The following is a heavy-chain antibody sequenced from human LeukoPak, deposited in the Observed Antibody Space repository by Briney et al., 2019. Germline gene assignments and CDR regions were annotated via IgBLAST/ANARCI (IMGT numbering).Heavy chain of an antibody. CDR2: INAGNGNT. CDR3: ARSRERWPQVDY. CDR1: GYTFTSYA. J-gene: IGHJ4*02. Sequence: ASVKVSCKASGYTFTSYAMHWVRQAPGQRLEWMGWINAGNGNTKYSQKFQGRVTMTRDTSTSTVYMELRSLRSEDTAVYYCARSRERWPQVDYWGQGTLVTVSS. D-gene: IGHD5-24*01. V-gene: IGHV1-3*01.